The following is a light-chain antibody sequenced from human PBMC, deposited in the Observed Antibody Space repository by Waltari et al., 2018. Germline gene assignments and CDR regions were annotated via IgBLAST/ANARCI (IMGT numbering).Light chain of an antibody. CDR3: QQSDGLPRT. CDR1: QDITNY. CDR2: DAS. Sequence: DIQMTQFPSSLSASVGDRVTIACHASQDITNYLNWYQQTIGRAPKLLIYDASNLETGVSSRFSGSGSVTNFTFVINSLQPEDIATYYCQQSDGLPRTFGQGTQVEIK. J-gene: IGKJ2*01. V-gene: IGKV1-33*01.